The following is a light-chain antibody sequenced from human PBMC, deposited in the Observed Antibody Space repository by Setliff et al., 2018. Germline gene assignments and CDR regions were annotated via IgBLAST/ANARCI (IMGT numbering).Light chain of an antibody. CDR1: SRDIGAYNS. Sequence: QSALAPPPSASGSPGQSLTISCTGTSRDIGAYNSVSWYQQHPGKAPKLLIYEVTKRPSGVPDRFSGSKSGNTASLTVSGLQADDEADYFCCSYAASYNPYVFGTGTKV. J-gene: IGLJ1*01. CDR2: EVT. CDR3: CSYAASYNPYV. V-gene: IGLV2-8*01.